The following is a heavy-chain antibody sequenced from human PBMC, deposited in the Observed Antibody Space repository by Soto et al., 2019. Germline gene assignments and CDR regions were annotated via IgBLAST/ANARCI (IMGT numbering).Heavy chain of an antibody. CDR2: ISFDETNT. V-gene: IGHV3-33*01. D-gene: IGHD1-7*01. CDR1: AFTFTDHD. J-gene: IGHJ6*02. CDR3: ASSGRGDFTSIVNYVGNALDV. Sequence: QLVESGGGVVQPGGSLRLSCSATPSAFTFTDHDMHWVRQTPGRGLEWLAVISFDETNTDYADSVKGRFTISRDNSDNTLFLQMYRLSDDDTGVYYGASSGRGDFTSIVNYVGNALDVWGHGTTVAVSS.